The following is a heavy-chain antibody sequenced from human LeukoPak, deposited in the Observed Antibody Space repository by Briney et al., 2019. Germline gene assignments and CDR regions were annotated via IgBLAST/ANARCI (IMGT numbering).Heavy chain of an antibody. CDR1: GFTFSTSW. D-gene: IGHD6-13*01. J-gene: IGHJ5*02. CDR3: AKAASIATTAWFDP. CDR2: IKQDGSEK. V-gene: IGHV3-7*05. Sequence: GGSLRLSCAASGFTFSTSWMSWVRQAPGKGPGWVATIKQDGSEKYYVDSVKGRFTVSRDNAKNSLYLQMNSLRAEDTAVYYCAKAASIATTAWFDPWGQGTLVTVSS.